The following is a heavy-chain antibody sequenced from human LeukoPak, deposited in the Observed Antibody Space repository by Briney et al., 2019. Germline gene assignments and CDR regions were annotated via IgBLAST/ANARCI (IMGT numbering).Heavy chain of an antibody. CDR1: GFTFSSYA. J-gene: IGHJ5*02. Sequence: GRSLRLSCAASGFTFSSYAMHWVRQAPGKGLEWVSVISYDGSNKYYADSVKGRFTISRDNSKNTLYLQMNSLRAEDTAVYYCARAVNVPYDSSGLGWFDPWGQGTLVTVSS. V-gene: IGHV3-30-3*01. CDR3: ARAVNVPYDSSGLGWFDP. CDR2: ISYDGSNK. D-gene: IGHD3-22*01.